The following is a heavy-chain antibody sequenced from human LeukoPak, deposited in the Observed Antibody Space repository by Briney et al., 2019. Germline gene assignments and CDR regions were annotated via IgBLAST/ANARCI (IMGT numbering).Heavy chain of an antibody. J-gene: IGHJ4*02. Sequence: SETLSLTCAVYGGSFSGYYWSWIRQPPGKGLEWIGEINHSGSTNYNPSLKSRVTISVDTSKNRFSLRLSSVTAADTAVYYCARGGPSLGVDYWGQGTLVTVSS. CDR2: INHSGST. V-gene: IGHV4-34*01. CDR3: ARGGPSLGVDY. CDR1: GGSFSGYY. D-gene: IGHD5/OR15-5a*01.